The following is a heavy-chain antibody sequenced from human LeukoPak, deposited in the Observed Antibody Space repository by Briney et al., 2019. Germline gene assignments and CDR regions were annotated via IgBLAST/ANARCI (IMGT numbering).Heavy chain of an antibody. CDR2: ISSSSHYI. J-gene: IGHJ6*03. CDR3: ARAPQTGYYYYMDV. V-gene: IGHV3-21*04. CDR1: GFTFSSYS. Sequence: GGSLRLSCAASGFTFSSYSLNWVRQAPGMGLEWVSSISSSSHYIYYADSVKGRFTISRDNAKNSLYLQTNSLRAEDTALYYCARAPQTGYYYYMDVWGKGTTVTVSS.